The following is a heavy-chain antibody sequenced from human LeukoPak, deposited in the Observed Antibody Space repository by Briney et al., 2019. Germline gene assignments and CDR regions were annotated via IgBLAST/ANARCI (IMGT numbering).Heavy chain of an antibody. CDR3: ARSKDILTGYCFDY. CDR2: IYYSGST. Sequence: KPSETLSLTCTVSGGSIRSYYWSWIRQPPGKGLEWIGYIYYSGSTNYNPSLKSRVTISVDTSKNQFSLKLSSVTAADTAVYYCARSKDILTGYCFDYWGQGTQVTVSS. V-gene: IGHV4-59*01. CDR1: GGSIRSYY. D-gene: IGHD3-9*01. J-gene: IGHJ4*02.